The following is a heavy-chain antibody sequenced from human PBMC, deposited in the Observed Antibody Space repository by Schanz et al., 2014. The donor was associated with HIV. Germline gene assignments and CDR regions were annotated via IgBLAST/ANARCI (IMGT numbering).Heavy chain of an antibody. V-gene: IGHV4-31*03. CDR1: GGSISSGGHY. J-gene: IGHJ4*02. CDR3: ARVIGGSGSYWPFDY. D-gene: IGHD3-10*01. CDR2: IYYSGST. Sequence: QVQLQESGPGLVKPSQTLSLTCTVSGGSISSGGHYWSWIRQHPGKGLEWIGYIYYSGSTNYNPSLKSRVTISVDTSKNQFSLKLRSVTATDTAVYYCARVIGGSGSYWPFDYWGQGALVTVSS.